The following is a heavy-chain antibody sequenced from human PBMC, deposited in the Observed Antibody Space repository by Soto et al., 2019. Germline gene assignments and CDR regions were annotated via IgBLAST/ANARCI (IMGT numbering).Heavy chain of an antibody. V-gene: IGHV1-69*01. Sequence: QVQLVQSGAEVRKPGSSVKVSCKASGGTFSRHAISWVRQAPGQGLEWMGGIIPIFGTANHAQKFQGRVTIIADAATRTVYMVVRSLRSEDTAMYYCASGWGYDSNEYYYEYWVQGNLVIVSS. CDR3: ASGWGYDSNEYYYEY. D-gene: IGHD3-22*01. CDR2: IIPIFGTA. J-gene: IGHJ4*02. CDR1: GGTFSRHA.